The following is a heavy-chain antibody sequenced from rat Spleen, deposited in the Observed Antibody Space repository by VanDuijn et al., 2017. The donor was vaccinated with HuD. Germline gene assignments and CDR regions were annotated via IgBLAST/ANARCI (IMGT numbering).Heavy chain of an antibody. V-gene: IGHV5-58*01. CDR3: AVAGYGY. J-gene: IGHJ2*01. Sequence: EVRLVESGGGLVQPGRSLKLSCVASGFTFSAYWMYWVRQAPGKGLEWVSSISSDGFNTYYPDSGKGRFTISRANSENTVYPQLNSRRSEDTATYYCAVAGYGYWGQGVMVTVSS. CDR1: GFTFSAYW. D-gene: IGHD4-3*01. CDR2: ISSDGFNT.